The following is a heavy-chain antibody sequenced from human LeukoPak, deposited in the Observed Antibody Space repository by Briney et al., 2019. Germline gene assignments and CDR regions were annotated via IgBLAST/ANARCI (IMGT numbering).Heavy chain of an antibody. J-gene: IGHJ4*02. CDR3: ARHSYFYDSGGSHYYFDY. CDR2: IHYTGST. CDR1: GGSISTTDHY. D-gene: IGHD3-22*01. Sequence: PSDTLSLTCTVSGGSISTTDHYWGWIRQPPGKGLEWIGDIHYTGSTHYNPSLRSRVTISIHTSKNQFSLNLNSVTAADTAVYYCARHSYFYDSGGSHYYFDYWGQGALVTVSS. V-gene: IGHV4-39*01.